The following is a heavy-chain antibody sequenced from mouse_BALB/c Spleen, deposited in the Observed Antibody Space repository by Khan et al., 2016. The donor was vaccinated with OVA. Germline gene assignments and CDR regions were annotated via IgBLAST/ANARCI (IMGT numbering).Heavy chain of an antibody. V-gene: IGHV1S137*01. Sequence: QVQLQQSGAELVRPGVSVKISCKGSGYTFTDYAMHWVKQSHAKSLEWIGVISTHYGDASYNQKFKGKATMTVDKSSSTAYMELARLTSEDSAIDYCARGSGEDRFAYWGQGTLVTVSA. CDR2: ISTHYGDA. J-gene: IGHJ3*01. CDR1: GYTFTDYA. CDR3: ARGSGEDRFAY. D-gene: IGHD1-3*01.